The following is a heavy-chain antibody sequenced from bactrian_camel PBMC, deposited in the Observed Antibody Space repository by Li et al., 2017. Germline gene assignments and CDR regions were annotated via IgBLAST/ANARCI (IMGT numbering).Heavy chain of an antibody. CDR1: GFTFSNRD. CDR3: VTDITARDYASWNY. D-gene: IGHD1*01. CDR2: LSGGSTNS. Sequence: DVQLVESGGGLVQPGGSLTLSCAASGFTFSNRDMSWVRQVPGKGLEWLSSLSGGSTNSHYQDSVKGRFTISRDNVRNTMSLQMINLQPDDTAVYYCVTDITARDYASWNYWGQGTQVTVS. J-gene: IGHJ4*01. V-gene: IGHV3S40*01.